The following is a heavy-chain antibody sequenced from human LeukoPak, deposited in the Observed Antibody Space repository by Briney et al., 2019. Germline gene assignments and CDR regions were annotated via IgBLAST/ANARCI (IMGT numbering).Heavy chain of an antibody. V-gene: IGHV3-64D*06. D-gene: IGHD2-15*01. Sequence: QTGGSLRLSCSASGFTFSSYAMQWVRQAPGKGLEYVSGISSNGGSTYYADSVKGRFTISRDNSKNTLYLQMSSLRAEDTAVYYCVSGLDYWGQGILVTVSS. J-gene: IGHJ4*02. CDR3: VSGLDY. CDR1: GFTFSSYA. CDR2: ISSNGGST.